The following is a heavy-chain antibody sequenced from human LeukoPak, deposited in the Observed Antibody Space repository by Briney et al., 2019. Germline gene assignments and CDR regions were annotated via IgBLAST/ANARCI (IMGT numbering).Heavy chain of an antibody. D-gene: IGHD6-19*01. CDR3: AKGTSSGWYYFDY. CDR1: GGSIAIRNYY. J-gene: IGHJ4*02. V-gene: IGHV4-39*07. Sequence: SETLSLTCAVSGGSIAIRNYYWAWIRQSPGRGLEWLGSAYSSGRVYYNPSLKSRVTISVDTSKNQFSLKLDSVTAADTAVYYCAKGTSSGWYYFDYWGQGTLVTVSS. CDR2: AYSSGRV.